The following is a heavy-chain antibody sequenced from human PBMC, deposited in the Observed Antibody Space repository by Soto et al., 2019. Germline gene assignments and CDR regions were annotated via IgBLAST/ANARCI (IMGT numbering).Heavy chain of an antibody. CDR2: IYYSGNT. CDR3: ARMRVAAAGYNWFDP. CDR1: GGSINNYY. J-gene: IGHJ5*02. Sequence: PSETLSLTCTVSGGSINNYYWSWIRQPPGKGLEWIGFIYYSGNTYYNPSLKSRVAISVDTSKNQFSLKLSSVTAADTAVYYCARMRVAAAGYNWFDPWGQGTLVTVSS. D-gene: IGHD6-13*01. V-gene: IGHV4-59*08.